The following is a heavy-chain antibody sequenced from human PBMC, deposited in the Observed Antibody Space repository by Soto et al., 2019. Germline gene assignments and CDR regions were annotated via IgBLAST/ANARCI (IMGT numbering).Heavy chain of an antibody. CDR3: ARYGGAIGMDV. Sequence: SETLSLTCAVYGGSFSGYYWSWIRQPPGKGLEWIGEINHSGSTNYNPSLKSRVTISVDTSKNQFSLKLSSVTAADTAVYYCARYGGAIGMDVWGQGTMVTVSS. J-gene: IGHJ6*02. CDR2: INHSGST. V-gene: IGHV4-34*01. CDR1: GGSFSGYY. D-gene: IGHD3-16*01.